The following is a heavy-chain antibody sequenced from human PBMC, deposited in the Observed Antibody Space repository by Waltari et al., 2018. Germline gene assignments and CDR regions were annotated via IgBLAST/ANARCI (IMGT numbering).Heavy chain of an antibody. CDR1: GYTFTGYY. J-gene: IGHJ3*02. CDR3: ARDHSSWDHAFDI. Sequence: QVQLVQSGAEVKKPGASVKVSCKASGYTFTGYYMHWVRQAPGQGLELMGRINPNSGGTNYAQKFQGRVTMTRDTSISTAYMELSRLRSDDTAVYYCARDHSSWDHAFDIWGQGTMVTVSS. D-gene: IGHD6-13*01. CDR2: INPNSGGT. V-gene: IGHV1-2*06.